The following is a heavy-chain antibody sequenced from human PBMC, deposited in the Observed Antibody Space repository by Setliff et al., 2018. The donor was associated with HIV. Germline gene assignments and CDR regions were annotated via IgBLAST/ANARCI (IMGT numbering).Heavy chain of an antibody. CDR3: AGSPSGYGSGSYYHYYYYGMDV. V-gene: IGHV4-59*01. Sequence: SETLSLTCTVSGGSISSYYWSWIRQPPGKGLEWIGYIYYSGSTNYNPSLKSRVTISVDTSKNQFSLKLSSVTAADTAVYYCAGSPSGYGSGSYYHYYYYGMDVWGQGTTVTVSS. D-gene: IGHD3-10*01. CDR1: GGSISSYY. CDR2: IYYSGST. J-gene: IGHJ6*02.